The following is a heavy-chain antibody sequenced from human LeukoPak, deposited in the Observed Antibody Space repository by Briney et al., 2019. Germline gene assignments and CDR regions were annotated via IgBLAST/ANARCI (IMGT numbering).Heavy chain of an antibody. Sequence: ASVKVSCKASGYTFTSYDINWVRQATGQGLEWMGWMNPDSGNTGYAQKFQGRVTMTRNTSISTAYMELSSLRFEDTAVYYCARRRTGRNYYYGMDVWGQGTTVTVSS. J-gene: IGHJ6*02. D-gene: IGHD3/OR15-3a*01. CDR3: ARRRTGRNYYYGMDV. CDR2: MNPDSGNT. CDR1: GYTFTSYD. V-gene: IGHV1-8*01.